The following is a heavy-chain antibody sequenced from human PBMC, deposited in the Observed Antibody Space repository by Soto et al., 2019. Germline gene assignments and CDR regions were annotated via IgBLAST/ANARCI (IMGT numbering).Heavy chain of an antibody. Sequence: EVQLVESGGGLVQPGGSLRLSCAASGFSFSTYSMNWVRQAPGKRLEWVSYISSRSYTIYYVDSVKGRFTISRDNAKNSLYLQMNSLRDEDTAVYYCARGGSSSDNGMDVWGQGTTVTVSS. CDR3: ARGGSSSDNGMDV. CDR1: GFSFSTYS. CDR2: ISSRSYTI. D-gene: IGHD6-6*01. V-gene: IGHV3-48*02. J-gene: IGHJ6*02.